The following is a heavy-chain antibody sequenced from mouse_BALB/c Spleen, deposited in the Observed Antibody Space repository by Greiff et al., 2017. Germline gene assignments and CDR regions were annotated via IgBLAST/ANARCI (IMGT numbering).Heavy chain of an antibody. V-gene: IGHV5-6-2*01. D-gene: IGHD2-1*01. CDR3: ASYGNYCLAWFAY. Sequence: EVQLVESGGGLVKLGGSLKLSCAASGFTFSSYYMSWVRQTPEKRLELVAAINSNGGSTYYPDTVKGRFTISRDNAKNTLYLQMSSLKSEDTALYYCASYGNYCLAWFAYWGQGTLVTVSA. CDR2: INSNGGST. J-gene: IGHJ3*01. CDR1: GFTFSSYY.